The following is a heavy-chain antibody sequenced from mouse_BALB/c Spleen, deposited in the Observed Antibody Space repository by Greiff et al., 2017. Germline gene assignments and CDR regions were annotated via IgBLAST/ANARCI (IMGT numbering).Heavy chain of an antibody. Sequence: EVQVVESGGGLVQPGGSLKLSCAASGFTFSSYGMSWVRQTPDKRLELVATINSNGGSTYYPDSVKGRFTISRDNAKNTLYLQMSSLKSEDTAMYYCARDLGLRRGAWFAYWGQGTLVTVSA. CDR3: ARDLGLRRGAWFAY. CDR1: GFTFSSYG. V-gene: IGHV5-6-3*01. CDR2: INSNGGST. J-gene: IGHJ3*01. D-gene: IGHD2-2*01.